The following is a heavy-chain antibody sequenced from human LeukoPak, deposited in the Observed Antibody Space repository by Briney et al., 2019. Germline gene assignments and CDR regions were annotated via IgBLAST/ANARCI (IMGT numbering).Heavy chain of an antibody. V-gene: IGHV1-69*13. CDR3: ARPGDEGDAFDI. Sequence: SVNVSCKASGGTFISYAISWVRQAPGQGLEWMGGIIPIFGTANYAQKFQGRVTITADESTSTAYMELSSLRSEDTAVYYCARPGDEGDAFDIWGQGTMVTVSS. J-gene: IGHJ3*02. D-gene: IGHD7-27*01. CDR2: IIPIFGTA. CDR1: GGTFISYA.